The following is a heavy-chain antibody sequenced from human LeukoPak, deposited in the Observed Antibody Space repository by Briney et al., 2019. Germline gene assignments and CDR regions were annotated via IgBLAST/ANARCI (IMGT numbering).Heavy chain of an antibody. D-gene: IGHD5-24*01. V-gene: IGHV3-53*01. CDR2: IYSGGST. Sequence: GGSLRLSCAASGIAVSSNYMSWVRQAPGKGLEWVSVIYSGGSTYYADSVKGRFTISRDDSKNTLYLQMNSMRAEDTAVYYCARGGSYNRGYFDCWGQGTLVTVSS. CDR3: ARGGSYNRGYFDC. CDR1: GIAVSSNY. J-gene: IGHJ4*02.